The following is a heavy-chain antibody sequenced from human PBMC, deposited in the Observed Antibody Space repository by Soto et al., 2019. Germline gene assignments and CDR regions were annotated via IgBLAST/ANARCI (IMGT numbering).Heavy chain of an antibody. CDR2: INAGNGDT. Sequence: ASVKVSCKASGYTFTSYAIHWVRQAPGQRLEWMGWINAGNGDTKYPQKLQGRVTMTTDTSTSTAYMELRSLRSEDTAVYYCARVRSSCWSMFDYWGQGTLVTVSS. J-gene: IGHJ4*02. CDR1: GYTFTSYA. D-gene: IGHD6-19*01. CDR3: ARVRSSCWSMFDY. V-gene: IGHV1-3*01.